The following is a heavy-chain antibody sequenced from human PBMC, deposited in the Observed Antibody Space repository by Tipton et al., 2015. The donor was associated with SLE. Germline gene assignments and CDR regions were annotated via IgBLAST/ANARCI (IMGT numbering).Heavy chain of an antibody. CDR2: IYTSGST. V-gene: IGHV4-61*02. J-gene: IGHJ5*02. CDR3: ARENYDFWSGYGWFDP. D-gene: IGHD3-3*01. Sequence: TLSLTCTVSGGSISSANYYWSWIRQPAGKGLEWIGRIYTSGSTYYNPSLKSRVTISVDTSKNQFSLKLNSVTAADTAVYYCARENYDFWSGYGWFDPWGQGTLVTVSS. CDR1: GGSISSANYY.